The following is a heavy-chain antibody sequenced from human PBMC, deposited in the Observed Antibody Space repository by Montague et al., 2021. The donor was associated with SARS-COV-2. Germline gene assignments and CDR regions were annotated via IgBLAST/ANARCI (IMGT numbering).Heavy chain of an antibody. CDR3: ARVKKDGFNWGLDY. CDR2: ISHSGST. Sequence: SETLSLTYSVSSGSISGYYWSWIRQPPGEGLEWIGYISHSGSTNYNPSLKSRVTMSLDMSKNDFSLTLNSVTAADTAVYFCARVKKDGFNWGLDYWGQGTLVTVSS. V-gene: IGHV4-59*01. CDR1: SGSISGYY. D-gene: IGHD5-24*01. J-gene: IGHJ4*02.